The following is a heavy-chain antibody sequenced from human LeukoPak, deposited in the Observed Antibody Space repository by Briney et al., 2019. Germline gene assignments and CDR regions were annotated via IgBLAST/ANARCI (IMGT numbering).Heavy chain of an antibody. CDR3: ARGVHY. J-gene: IGHJ4*02. V-gene: IGHV1-18*01. D-gene: IGHD3-10*01. CDR1: GYTFTSYG. Sequence: ASVKVSCKASGYTFTSYGISWVRQAPGQGLEWMGWISAYNGNTNYAQKFQGRVTITRDTSASTAYMELSSLRSEDTAVYYCARGVHYWGQGTLVTVSS. CDR2: ISAYNGNT.